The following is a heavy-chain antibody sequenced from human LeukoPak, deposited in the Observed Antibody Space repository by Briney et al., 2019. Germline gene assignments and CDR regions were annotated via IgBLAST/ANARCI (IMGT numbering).Heavy chain of an antibody. Sequence: SETLSLTCTVSGGSISSYYWSWIRQPPGKGLEWIGYIYYSGSTNYNPSLKSRVTISVDTSKNQFSLKLSSVTAADTAVYYCARLTMVRGVIITSYYFDYWGQGTLVTVSS. CDR2: IYYSGST. CDR3: ARLTMVRGVIITSYYFDY. CDR1: GGSISSYY. J-gene: IGHJ4*02. V-gene: IGHV4-59*08. D-gene: IGHD3-10*01.